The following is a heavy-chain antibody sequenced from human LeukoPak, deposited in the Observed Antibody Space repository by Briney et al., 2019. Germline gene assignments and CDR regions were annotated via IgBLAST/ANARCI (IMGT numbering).Heavy chain of an antibody. J-gene: IGHJ3*02. Sequence: PGGSLRLSCAASGFTFSDYYMSWIRQAPGKGLEWVSYISSSGSTIYYADSVKGRFTISRDNAKNSLYLQMNSLRAEDTAVYYCAREDYYDREDDAFDIWGQGTMVTVSS. D-gene: IGHD3-10*02. V-gene: IGHV3-11*01. CDR1: GFTFSDYY. CDR3: AREDYYDREDDAFDI. CDR2: ISSSGSTI.